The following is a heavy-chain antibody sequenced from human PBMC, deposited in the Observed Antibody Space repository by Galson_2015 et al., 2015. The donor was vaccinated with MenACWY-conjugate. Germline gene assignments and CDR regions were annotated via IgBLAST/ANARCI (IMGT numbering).Heavy chain of an antibody. V-gene: IGHV5-10-1*01. D-gene: IGHD6-13*01. Sequence: QSGAEVKKPGESLRISCKGSGYSFTSYWISWVRQMPGKGLEWMGRIDPSDSYTNYSPSFQGHVTISADKSISTAYLQWSSLKASDTAMYYCARHHHSSSWRYYYYYGMDVWGQGTTVTVS. CDR1: GYSFTSYW. CDR3: ARHHHSSSWRYYYYYGMDV. CDR2: IDPSDSYT. J-gene: IGHJ6*02.